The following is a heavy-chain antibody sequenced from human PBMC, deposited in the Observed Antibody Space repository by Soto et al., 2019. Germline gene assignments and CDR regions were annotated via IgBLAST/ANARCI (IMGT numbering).Heavy chain of an antibody. Sequence: EVQLVVSGGGLVQPGGSLRLSCAASGFTVSSNYMSWVRQAPGKGLEWVSVIYSGGSTYYADSVKGRFTISRDNSKNTLYLQMNSLRAEDTAVYYCARGGYGDLYYYYYYMDVWGKGTTVTVSS. V-gene: IGHV3-66*01. CDR2: IYSGGST. CDR1: GFTVSSNY. CDR3: ARGGYGDLYYYYYYMDV. D-gene: IGHD4-17*01. J-gene: IGHJ6*03.